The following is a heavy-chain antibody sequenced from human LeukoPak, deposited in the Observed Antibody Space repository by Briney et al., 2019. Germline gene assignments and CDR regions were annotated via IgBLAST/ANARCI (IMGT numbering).Heavy chain of an antibody. J-gene: IGHJ4*02. CDR1: GFTFSSYS. CDR2: ISSSSSYI. D-gene: IGHD2-2*02. CDR3: TRHFEAFKVPAAIFGFN. V-gene: IGHV3-21*04. Sequence: GGSLRLSCAASGFTFSSYSMNWVRQAPGKGLEWVSSISSSSSYIYYADSVKGRFTISRDDSKNTAYLQMNSLKTEDTAVYYCTRHFEAFKVPAAIFGFNWGQGTLVTVSS.